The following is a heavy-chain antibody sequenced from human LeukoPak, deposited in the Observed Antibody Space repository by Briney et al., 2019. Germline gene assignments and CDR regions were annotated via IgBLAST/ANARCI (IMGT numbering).Heavy chain of an antibody. CDR3: AIHARDSSGYQLDFDI. CDR1: GDCISTSSYY. V-gene: IGHV4-39*01. Sequence: ETLSLTSTVSGDCISTSSYYWGWIRQPPGKGLEWIGSIYYSGSTDYNPSLKSRVTISVGTSKNQFSLKLTSVTAADTAVYYCAIHARDSSGYQLDFDIWGQGTVVTVSS. CDR2: IYYSGST. J-gene: IGHJ3*02. D-gene: IGHD3-22*01.